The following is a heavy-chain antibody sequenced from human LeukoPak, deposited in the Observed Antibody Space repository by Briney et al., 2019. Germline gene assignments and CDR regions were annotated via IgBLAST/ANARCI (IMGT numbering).Heavy chain of an antibody. J-gene: IGHJ3*02. Sequence: ASVKVSCKASGYTFIDYYIHWVRQAPGQGLEWMGWINANGGGTNYAQKFQGRVTMTRDTSISTAYMELSRLRSDDTAVYYCARSGYVPSSDAFDIWGQGTMVTVSS. CDR2: INANGGGT. CDR3: ARSGYVPSSDAFDI. D-gene: IGHD3-16*01. V-gene: IGHV1-2*02. CDR1: GYTFIDYY.